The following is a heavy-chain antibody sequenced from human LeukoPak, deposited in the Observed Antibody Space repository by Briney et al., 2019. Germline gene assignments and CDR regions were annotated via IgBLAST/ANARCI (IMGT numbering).Heavy chain of an antibody. Sequence: GGSLRLSCAASGFTFSTYWMHWVRQAPGKGLVWVSRINSDGSTTTHADSVKGRFTISRDNAKNTLYLQMNSLRAEDTAVYYCTRGGVDYWGQGTLVTVSS. J-gene: IGHJ4*02. CDR3: TRGGVDY. V-gene: IGHV3-74*03. CDR1: GFTFSTYW. CDR2: INSDGSTT.